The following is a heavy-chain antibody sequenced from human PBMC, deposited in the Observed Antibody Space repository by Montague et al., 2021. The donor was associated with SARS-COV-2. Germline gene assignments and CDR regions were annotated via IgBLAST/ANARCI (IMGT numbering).Heavy chain of an antibody. J-gene: IGHJ6*02. V-gene: IGHV4-59*13. CDR1: GDSMRSSY. CDR3: ARGHYYGRKDYYYGVDV. D-gene: IGHD3-10*01. Sequence: SETLSLTCTVSGDSMRSSYWNWIRQPPGKGLEYIGYTYYSGVANYNPPLRSRVTISLDTSKNQFSLKLSSVTAADTAVYYCARGHYYGRKDYYYGVDVWGQGTTVTVSS. CDR2: TYYSGVA.